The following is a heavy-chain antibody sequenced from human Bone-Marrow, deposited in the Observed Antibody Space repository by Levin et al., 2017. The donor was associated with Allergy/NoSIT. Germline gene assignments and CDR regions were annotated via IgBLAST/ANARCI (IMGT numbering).Heavy chain of an antibody. J-gene: IGHJ3*01. Sequence: LSLTCAASGFTFSDYAMTWVRQAPGKGLEWVSVITGGSFNTYYGDSVKGRFTVSRDNSKNTLYLELNSLRAEDTAVYYCAKKQAGTSGFSFDVWGQGTMVTVSS. V-gene: IGHV3-23*01. D-gene: IGHD6-13*01. CDR1: GFTFSDYA. CDR2: ITGGSFNT. CDR3: AKKQAGTSGFSFDV.